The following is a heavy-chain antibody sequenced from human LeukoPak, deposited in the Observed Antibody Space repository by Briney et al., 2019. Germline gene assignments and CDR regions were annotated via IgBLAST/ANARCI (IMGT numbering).Heavy chain of an antibody. Sequence: SETLSLTCTVSGGSISSYYWSWIRQPPGKGLEWIGYISHSGRTNYNPSLKSRVTISVDTSKKQFSLKLNSVTAADTAVYFCAREDTSGLEGYFDYWGQGTLVAVSS. CDR3: AREDTSGLEGYFDY. CDR1: GGSISSYY. CDR2: ISHSGRT. V-gene: IGHV4-59*08. J-gene: IGHJ4*02. D-gene: IGHD3-10*01.